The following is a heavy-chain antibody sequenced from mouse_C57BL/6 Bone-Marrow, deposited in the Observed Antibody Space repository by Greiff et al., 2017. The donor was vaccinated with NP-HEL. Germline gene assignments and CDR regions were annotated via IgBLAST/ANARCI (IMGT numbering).Heavy chain of an antibody. J-gene: IGHJ2*01. CDR1: GYTFTSYG. V-gene: IGHV1-81*01. CDR2: IYPSSGNT. D-gene: IGHD2-2*01. CDR3: ARSRLRRFDY. Sequence: QVQLKESGAELARPGASVKLSCKASGYTFTSYGISWVKQRTGQGLEWIGEIYPSSGNTYYNEKFKGKATLTADKSSSTAYIELRSLTSEDSAVYFCARSRLRRFDYWGQGTTLTVSS.